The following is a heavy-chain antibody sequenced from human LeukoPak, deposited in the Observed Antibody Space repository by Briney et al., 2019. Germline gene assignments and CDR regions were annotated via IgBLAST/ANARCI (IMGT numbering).Heavy chain of an antibody. CDR2: IYYSGST. CDR1: EDSISSTTYC. V-gene: IGHV4-39*01. CDR3: ARRGYNYGYGWFDP. D-gene: IGHD5-18*01. Sequence: SETLSLTCTVSEDSISSTTYCWGWIRQPPGKGLEWIGNIYYSGSTYYNPSLKSRVTISVDTSKNQFSLKLTSVTAADTAVYYCARRGYNYGYGWFDPWGQGTLVTVSS. J-gene: IGHJ5*02.